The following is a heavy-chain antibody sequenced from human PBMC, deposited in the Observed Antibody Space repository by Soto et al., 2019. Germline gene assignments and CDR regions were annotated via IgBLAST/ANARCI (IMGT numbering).Heavy chain of an antibody. CDR2: MNPNSGNT. Sequence: ASVKVSCKASGSTFTSYDINWVRQATGQGLEWMGWMNPNSGNTGYAQKFQGRVTMTRNTSISTAYMELSSLRSEDTAVYYCARGSSSGWYGGSYYYGMDVWGQGTTVTVSS. CDR1: GSTFTSYD. V-gene: IGHV1-8*01. CDR3: ARGSSSGWYGGSYYYGMDV. D-gene: IGHD6-19*01. J-gene: IGHJ6*02.